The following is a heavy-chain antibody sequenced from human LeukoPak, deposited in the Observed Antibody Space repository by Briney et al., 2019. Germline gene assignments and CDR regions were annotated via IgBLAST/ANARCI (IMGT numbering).Heavy chain of an antibody. D-gene: IGHD6-19*01. J-gene: IGHJ6*03. CDR2: ISAYNGNT. V-gene: IGHV1-18*01. CDR3: ARDSSGFYYMDV. CDR1: GYTFTSYG. Sequence: ASVKVSCKASGYTFTSYGISWVRQATGQGLEWMGWISAYNGNTNYAQKLQGRVTMTTDTSTSTAYMELRSLRSDDTAVYYCARDSSGFYYMDVWGKGTTVTVSS.